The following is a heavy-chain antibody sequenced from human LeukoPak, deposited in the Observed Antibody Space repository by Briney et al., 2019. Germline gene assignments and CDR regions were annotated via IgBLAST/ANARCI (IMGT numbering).Heavy chain of an antibody. D-gene: IGHD4-11*01. Sequence: SETLSLTCAVSSSSFSTSYRWGWIRQPPGKGLEWIGTFYHPGNTYYNPSLKGRVTISVDPSKNQFSLNLTSVTAADTAVYYCANVNTVTTAYFDYWGQGTLVTVSS. CDR1: SSSFSTSYR. V-gene: IGHV4-38-2*01. CDR2: FYHPGNT. CDR3: ANVNTVTTAYFDY. J-gene: IGHJ4*02.